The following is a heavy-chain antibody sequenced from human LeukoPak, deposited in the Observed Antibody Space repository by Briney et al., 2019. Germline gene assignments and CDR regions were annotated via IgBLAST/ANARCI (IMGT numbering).Heavy chain of an antibody. Sequence: TGGSLRLSCAASGFTFSSYGMHWVRQAPGKGLEWVAVISYDGSNKYYADSVKGRFTISRDNSKNTLYLQMNSLRAEDTAVYYCAKERRKLLGFGESNYKGFDPWGQGTLVTVSS. D-gene: IGHD3-10*01. J-gene: IGHJ5*02. CDR2: ISYDGSNK. CDR1: GFTFSSYG. V-gene: IGHV3-30*18. CDR3: AKERRKLLGFGESNYKGFDP.